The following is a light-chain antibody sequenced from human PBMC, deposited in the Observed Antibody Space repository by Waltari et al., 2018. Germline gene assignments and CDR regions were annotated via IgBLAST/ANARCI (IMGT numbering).Light chain of an antibody. CDR2: LAS. Sequence: DIVMTQSPDSLAVSLGERATIHCKSRQSVLYSSNNKNYLAWYQQKPGQPPKLLIYLASTRESGVPDRFSGSGSGTDFTLTISSLQAEDVAVYYCQQYYSTPWTFGQGTKVEIK. CDR1: QSVLYSSNNKNY. V-gene: IGKV4-1*01. J-gene: IGKJ1*01. CDR3: QQYYSTPWT.